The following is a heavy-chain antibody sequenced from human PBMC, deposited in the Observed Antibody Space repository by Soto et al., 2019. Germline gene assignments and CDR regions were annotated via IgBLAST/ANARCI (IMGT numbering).Heavy chain of an antibody. J-gene: IGHJ5*02. CDR1: GFSLSTSGVG. Sequence: QITLKESGPTLVKPTQTLTLTCTFSGFSLSTSGVGVGWIRQPPGKALEWLALIYWDDDKRYSTSLKSRLSITNHTSKNQVVLTMTNMDPVDTATYYCPHGPYYSRSWYRSTNWFDPWGQGTLVTVSS. V-gene: IGHV2-5*02. CDR3: PHGPYYSRSWYRSTNWFDP. D-gene: IGHD6-13*01. CDR2: IYWDDDK.